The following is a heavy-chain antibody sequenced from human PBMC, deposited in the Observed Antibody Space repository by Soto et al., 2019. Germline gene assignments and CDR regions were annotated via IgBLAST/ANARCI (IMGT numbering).Heavy chain of an antibody. CDR1: GDTFTFYS. D-gene: IGHD3-10*01. V-gene: IGHV1-69*02. CDR3: ASSYGSGYRAFDY. Sequence: QVQLVQSGAEVKKPGSSVRVSCKASGDTFTFYSINWVRQAPGLGLEWMGRINPILSMSNYAQRFQGGVTMTSEXXTSTAYMELSSLRSEDTAMYFCASSYGSGYRAFDYWGQGALVTVSS. J-gene: IGHJ4*02. CDR2: INPILSMS.